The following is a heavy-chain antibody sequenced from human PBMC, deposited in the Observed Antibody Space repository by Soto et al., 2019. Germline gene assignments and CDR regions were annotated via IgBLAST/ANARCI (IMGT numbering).Heavy chain of an antibody. CDR3: ARDNILGILYGGMDV. J-gene: IGHJ6*02. CDR2: IYYSGST. V-gene: IGHV4-30-4*01. CDR1: GGSISSVDYY. Sequence: PLETLSLTCSVSGGSISSVDYYRSWIXQPPGKGLEWIGYIYYSGSTYYNPSLKSRVTISVDTSKNQFSLKLSSVTAADTAVYYCARDNILGILYGGMDVWGQGTTVTVS. D-gene: IGHD3-3*01.